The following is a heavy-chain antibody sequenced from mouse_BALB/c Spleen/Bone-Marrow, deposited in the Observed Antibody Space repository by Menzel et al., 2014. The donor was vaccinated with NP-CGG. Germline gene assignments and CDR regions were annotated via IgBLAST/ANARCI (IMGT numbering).Heavy chain of an antibody. J-gene: IGHJ3*01. CDR2: INPGSNNT. D-gene: IGHD2-3*01. Sequence: QVQLQQSGAELVRPGTSVKVSCKASGYAFTNYLIEWVKQRPGQGLEWIGMINPGSNNTNYNEKFKGKATLTADKSSRTAYMQLSSLTSDDSAVYFCARDWLLPFADWGQGTLVTVST. CDR3: ARDWLLPFAD. V-gene: IGHV1-54*01. CDR1: GYAFTNYL.